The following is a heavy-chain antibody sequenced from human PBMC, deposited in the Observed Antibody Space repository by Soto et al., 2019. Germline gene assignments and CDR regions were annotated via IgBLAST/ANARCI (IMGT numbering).Heavy chain of an antibody. CDR1: GYTFTSYG. D-gene: IGHD4-17*01. CDR2: ISAYNGNT. J-gene: IGHJ4*02. V-gene: IGHV1-18*01. CDR3: ARVGGSNDYGDPTLFDY. Sequence: VASVKVSCKASGYTFTSYGISWVRQAPGQGLEWMGWISAYNGNTNYAQKPQGRVTMTTDTSTSTAYMELRSLRSDDTAVYYCARVGGSNDYGDPTLFDYWGQGTLVTVSS.